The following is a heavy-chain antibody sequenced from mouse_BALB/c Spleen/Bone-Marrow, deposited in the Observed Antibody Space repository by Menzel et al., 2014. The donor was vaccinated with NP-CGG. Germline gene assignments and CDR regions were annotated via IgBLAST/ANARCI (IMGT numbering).Heavy chain of an antibody. CDR3: ARLGYYGYHDK. Sequence: DVKLQESGGGLVQPGGSLNLACVASGFDFGRYWMSWARQAPGKGLEWIGEINPGSSTINYSPSLKDKFIMSRDNAKNTLYLQMRKVRSEDTDLYYCARLGYYGYHDKWGQGTTLTVSS. V-gene: IGHV4-2*02. D-gene: IGHD1-2*01. CDR2: INPGSSTI. CDR1: GFDFGRYW. J-gene: IGHJ2*01.